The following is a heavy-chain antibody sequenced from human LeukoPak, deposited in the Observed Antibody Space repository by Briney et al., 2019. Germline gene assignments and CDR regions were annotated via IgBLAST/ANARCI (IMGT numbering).Heavy chain of an antibody. J-gene: IGHJ3*02. CDR3: ARDKARWWELSAGVLDAFDI. D-gene: IGHD1-26*01. CDR2: INTYNYDT. CDR1: GYTFTSHG. Sequence: ASVRVSCKASGYTFTSHGLSWVRQAPGQGLEWMGWINTYNYDTNFAQKFQGRVTMTTDTSTSTAYMDLRSLRSDDTAIYYCARDKARWWELSAGVLDAFDIWGPGTMVTVSS. V-gene: IGHV1-18*01.